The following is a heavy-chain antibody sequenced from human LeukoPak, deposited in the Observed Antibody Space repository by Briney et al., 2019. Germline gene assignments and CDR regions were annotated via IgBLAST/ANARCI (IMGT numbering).Heavy chain of an antibody. J-gene: IGHJ6*02. Sequence: PSGTLSLTCTVSSGSISSSSDTWGWIRQTPGEGLAWIGSIYYSGNTYYNPSLKGRVAISMDASRNQFSLKLSSVTAADTAVYYCARHPGYCNGNSCYGHYVMDVWGRGTTVTVSS. D-gene: IGHD2-15*01. V-gene: IGHV4-39*01. CDR3: ARHPGYCNGNSCYGHYVMDV. CDR2: IYYSGNT. CDR1: SGSISSSSDT.